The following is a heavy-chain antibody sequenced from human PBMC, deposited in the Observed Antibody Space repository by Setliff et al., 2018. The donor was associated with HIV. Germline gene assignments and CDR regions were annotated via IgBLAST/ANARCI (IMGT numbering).Heavy chain of an antibody. J-gene: IGHJ4*02. Sequence: ASVKVSCKASGYTFTRYDINWVRQATGQGLEWMGRMNPNSGNTGYAQKFQGRVTMTRNTSISTAYMELSSLRSEDTAVYYCATSVATFDSVDYWGQGTLVTVSS. CDR2: MNPNSGNT. D-gene: IGHD1-26*01. V-gene: IGHV1-8*01. CDR1: GYTFTRYD. CDR3: ATSVATFDSVDY.